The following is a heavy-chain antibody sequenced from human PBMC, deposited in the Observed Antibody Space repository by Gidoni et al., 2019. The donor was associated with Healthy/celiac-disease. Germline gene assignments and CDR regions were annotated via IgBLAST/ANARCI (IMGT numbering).Heavy chain of an antibody. V-gene: IGHV3-30*18. CDR3: AKYSSSPHDAFDI. CDR2: ISYDGSNK. Sequence: QVQLVEAGGGVVQPGRSLRLPCAASGVTSSSYGMHWVRQAPGKGLEWVAVISYDGSNKYYADSVKGRFTITRDNSKNTLYLQMNSLRAEDTAVYYCAKYSSSPHDAFDIWGQGTMVTVSS. CDR1: GVTSSSYG. D-gene: IGHD6-6*01. J-gene: IGHJ3*02.